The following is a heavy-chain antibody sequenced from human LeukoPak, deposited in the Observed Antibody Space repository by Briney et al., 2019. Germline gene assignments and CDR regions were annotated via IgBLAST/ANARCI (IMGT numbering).Heavy chain of an antibody. D-gene: IGHD5-18*01. CDR1: GFIFSSYA. J-gene: IGHJ4*02. V-gene: IGHV3-23*01. Sequence: GGSLRLSCAASGFIFSSYAMSWVRQAPGKGLEWGSAISGSGGSTYYADSVKGRFTISRDNSRNTLYLQMNSLRAEDTAVYYCAKVTYSYGYGYFDYWGQGTLVTVSS. CDR2: ISGSGGST. CDR3: AKVTYSYGYGYFDY.